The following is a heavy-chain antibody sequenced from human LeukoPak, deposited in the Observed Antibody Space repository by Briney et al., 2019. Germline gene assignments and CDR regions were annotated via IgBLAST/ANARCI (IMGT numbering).Heavy chain of an antibody. J-gene: IGHJ4*02. CDR2: INPNSGGT. CDR3: ATGRLSLYTSAPVDFDY. D-gene: IGHD2-2*02. Sequence: GASVKVSCKASGYTFTGYYMHWVRQTPGQELEWMGWINPNSGGTNYAQKFQGRVTMTRDTSISTAHMELSRLRSDDTAVYYCATGRLSLYTSAPVDFDYWGQGTLVTVSS. CDR1: GYTFTGYY. V-gene: IGHV1-2*02.